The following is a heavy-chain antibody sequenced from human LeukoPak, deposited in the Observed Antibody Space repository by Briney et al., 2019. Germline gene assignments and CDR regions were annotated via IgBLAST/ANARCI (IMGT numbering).Heavy chain of an antibody. D-gene: IGHD6-19*01. V-gene: IGHV3-11*01. CDR3: ARGGWSRGWFDP. CDR1: GFALRDYY. Sequence: GGSLRLSCAASGFALRDYYMSWIRQAPGKGLEWISYITMTGSVIEYSDSVKGRFTTSRDNAKNSLYLQMNSLRAEDTAVYYCARGGWSRGWFDPWGQGTLVTVSS. J-gene: IGHJ5*02. CDR2: ITMTGSVI.